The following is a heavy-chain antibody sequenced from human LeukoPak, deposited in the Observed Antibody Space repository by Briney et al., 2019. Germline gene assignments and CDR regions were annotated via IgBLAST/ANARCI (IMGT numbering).Heavy chain of an antibody. Sequence: GASVKVSCKASGYIFSGFYIHWVRQAPGQGLEWMGWINPTSGGTNYAQKFQGRVTMTRDTSISTAYMELSGLTSDDTAVYYCAREGVHSADPTDFYYYFYYMDVWGKGTTVTVSS. D-gene: IGHD3/OR15-3a*01. CDR2: INPTSGGT. CDR3: AREGVHSADPTDFYYYFYYMDV. CDR1: GYIFSGFY. J-gene: IGHJ6*03. V-gene: IGHV1-2*02.